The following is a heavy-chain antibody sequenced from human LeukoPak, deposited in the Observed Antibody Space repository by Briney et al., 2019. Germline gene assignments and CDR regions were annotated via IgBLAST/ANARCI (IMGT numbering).Heavy chain of an antibody. CDR3: AREVRGGSTTHDAFDI. CDR1: GFTFSSYA. CDR2: ISYDGSNK. Sequence: QSGGSLRLSCAASGFTFSSYAMHWVRQAPGKGLEWVAVISYDGSNKYYADSVKGRFTISRDNSKNTLYLQMNSLRAEDTAVYYCAREVRGGSTTHDAFDIWGQGTMVTVSS. V-gene: IGHV3-30-3*01. D-gene: IGHD2-2*01. J-gene: IGHJ3*02.